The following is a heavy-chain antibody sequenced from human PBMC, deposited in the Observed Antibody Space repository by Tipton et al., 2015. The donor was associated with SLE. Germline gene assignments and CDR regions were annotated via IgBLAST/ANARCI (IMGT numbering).Heavy chain of an antibody. Sequence: QLVQSGAEVKKPGASVKVSCKASGYTFTGYYMHWVRQAPGQGLEWMGWINPNSGGTNYAQKFQGRVTMTRDTSISTAYMELSRLRSDDTAVYYCARVNGDYDSSGYHDHFFDYWGQGTLVTVSS. CDR3: ARVNGDYDSSGYHDHFFDY. CDR1: GYTFTGYY. J-gene: IGHJ4*02. D-gene: IGHD3-22*01. V-gene: IGHV1-2*02. CDR2: INPNSGGT.